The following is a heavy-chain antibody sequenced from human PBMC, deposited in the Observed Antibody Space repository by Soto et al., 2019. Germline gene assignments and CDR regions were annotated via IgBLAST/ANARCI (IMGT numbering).Heavy chain of an antibody. J-gene: IGHJ5*02. CDR3: AKDWRKIVVVPAARNWFDP. CDR1: GFTFSSYA. D-gene: IGHD2-2*01. Sequence: PGGSLRLSCAASGFTFSSYAMSWVRQAPGKGLEWVSAISGSGGSTYYADSVKGRFTISRDNSKNTLYLQMNSLRAEDTAVYYCAKDWRKIVVVPAARNWFDPWGQGTLVTVSS. V-gene: IGHV3-23*01. CDR2: ISGSGGST.